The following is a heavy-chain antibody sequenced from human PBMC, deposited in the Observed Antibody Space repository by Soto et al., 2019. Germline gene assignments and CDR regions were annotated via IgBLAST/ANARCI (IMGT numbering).Heavy chain of an antibody. V-gene: IGHV3-33*01. Sequence: QVQLVESGGGVVQPGRSLRLSCAASGFTFSSYGMHWVRQAPGKGLEWVAVIWYDGSNKYYADSVKGRFTISRDNSKNTLYLQMNSLRAEDTAVYYCASLGGDYYYGMDVWGQGTTVTVSS. D-gene: IGHD1-26*01. J-gene: IGHJ6*02. CDR3: ASLGGDYYYGMDV. CDR2: IWYDGSNK. CDR1: GFTFSSYG.